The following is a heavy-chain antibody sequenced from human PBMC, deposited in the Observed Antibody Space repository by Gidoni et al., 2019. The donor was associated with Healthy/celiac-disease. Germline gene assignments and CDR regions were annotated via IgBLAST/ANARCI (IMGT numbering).Heavy chain of an antibody. CDR3: ARGGYCSSTSCYTFDY. V-gene: IGHV4-34*01. CDR1: GGSFSGYY. D-gene: IGHD2-2*02. CDR2: INHSGST. J-gene: IGHJ4*02. Sequence: QVQLQQWGAGLLKPSETLSLTCAVYGGSFSGYYWRWIRQPPGKGLEWIGEINHSGSTNYNTSLKSRVTISVDTSKNQFSLKLSSVTAADTAVYYCARGGYCSSTSCYTFDYWGQGTLVTVSS.